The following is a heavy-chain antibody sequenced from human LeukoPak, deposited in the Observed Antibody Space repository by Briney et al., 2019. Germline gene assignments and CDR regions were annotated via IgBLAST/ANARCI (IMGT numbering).Heavy chain of an antibody. CDR2: IGGSDGNT. Sequence: GGALRLSCAASGFYFSTYVMGWVRQAPGKGLEWVSTIGGSDGNTHYADSVKGRFTISRDNSRNTLYLQMNSLRVEDTAVYYCARTHIPQYDFWTASIWGQGTLVAVSS. D-gene: IGHD3-3*01. J-gene: IGHJ4*02. CDR3: ARTHIPQYDFWTASI. CDR1: GFYFSTYV. V-gene: IGHV3-23*01.